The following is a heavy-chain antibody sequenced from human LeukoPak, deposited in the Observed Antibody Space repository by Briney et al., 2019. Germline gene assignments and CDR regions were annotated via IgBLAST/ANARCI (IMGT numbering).Heavy chain of an antibody. CDR2: ISSSSSYI. CDR3: ARDCSSTSCYTYAFDI. Sequence: GGSLRLSCAASGFTFSSYSMNWVRQAPGKGLEWVSSISSSSSYIYYADSVKGRFTISRDNAKNSLYPQMNSLRAEDTAVYYCARDCSSTSCYTYAFDIWGQGTMVTVSS. J-gene: IGHJ3*02. V-gene: IGHV3-21*01. CDR1: GFTFSSYS. D-gene: IGHD2-2*02.